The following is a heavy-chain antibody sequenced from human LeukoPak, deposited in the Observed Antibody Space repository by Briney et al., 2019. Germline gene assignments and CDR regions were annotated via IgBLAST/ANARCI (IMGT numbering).Heavy chain of an antibody. V-gene: IGHV1-69*06. CDR3: ARSSSGWDYYYYMDV. J-gene: IGHJ6*03. CDR2: IIPIFGTA. CDR1: GGTFSSYA. Sequence: GASVKVSCKASGGTFSSYAISWVRQAPGQGLEWMGGIIPIFGTANYAQKFQGRVTITADKSTSTAYMELSSLRSEDTAVYYCARSSSGWDYYYYMDVWGKGTTVTVSS. D-gene: IGHD6-19*01.